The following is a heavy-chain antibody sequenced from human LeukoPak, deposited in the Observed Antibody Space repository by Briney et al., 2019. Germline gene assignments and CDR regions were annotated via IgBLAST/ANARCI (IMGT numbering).Heavy chain of an antibody. V-gene: IGHV3-11*04. J-gene: IGHJ4*02. Sequence: GGSLRLSCAASGFTFTDYYMSWIRQAPGKGLEWVSYISSTSNTVYQPDSVRGRFTISRGNAKSSLFLQMNSLRAEDTAVYYCARDGGATMVRGVATYDSWGQGTLVTVSS. D-gene: IGHD3-10*01. CDR3: ARDGGATMVRGVATYDS. CDR2: ISSTSNTV. CDR1: GFTFTDYY.